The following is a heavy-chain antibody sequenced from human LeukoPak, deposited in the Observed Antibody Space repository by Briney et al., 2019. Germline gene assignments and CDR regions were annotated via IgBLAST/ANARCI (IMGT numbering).Heavy chain of an antibody. CDR3: ARVGRGLLWFGELHY. J-gene: IGHJ4*02. CDR2: IIPIFGTA. Sequence: ASVKVSCKASGGTFSSYAISWVRQAPGQGLEWMGGIIPIFGTANYAQKFQGRVTITADKSTSTAYMELSSLRSEDTAVYYCARVGRGLLWFGELHYWGQGTLVTVSS. V-gene: IGHV1-69*06. CDR1: GGTFSSYA. D-gene: IGHD3-10*01.